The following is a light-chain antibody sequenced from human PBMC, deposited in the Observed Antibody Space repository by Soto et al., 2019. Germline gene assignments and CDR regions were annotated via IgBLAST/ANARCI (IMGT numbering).Light chain of an antibody. Sequence: QSALTQPASVSGSPGQSITISCTGTSSDVGGYNYVSWYQHQPGKAPKLMIYDVTNRPSGVSNRFSGSKSGNTASLTISGLQAEDEADYYCTSYTTSSPYLVFGGGTKVTVL. CDR1: SSDVGGYNY. J-gene: IGLJ3*02. CDR2: DVT. CDR3: TSYTTSSPYLV. V-gene: IGLV2-14*03.